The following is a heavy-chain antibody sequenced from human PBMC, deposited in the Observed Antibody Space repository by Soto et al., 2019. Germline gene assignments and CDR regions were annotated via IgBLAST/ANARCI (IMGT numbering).Heavy chain of an antibody. CDR2: IYYSGST. CDR3: ARHPSNFWFDP. J-gene: IGHJ5*02. Sequence: SXTLSLTCTVSGGSISSGGYYWSWIRQHPGKGLEWIGSIYYSGSTYYNPSLKSRVTVSVDTSKNQFSLKLSSVTAADTAVYYCARHPSNFWFDPWGQGTLVTVSS. V-gene: IGHV4-39*01. CDR1: GGSISSGGYY. D-gene: IGHD4-4*01.